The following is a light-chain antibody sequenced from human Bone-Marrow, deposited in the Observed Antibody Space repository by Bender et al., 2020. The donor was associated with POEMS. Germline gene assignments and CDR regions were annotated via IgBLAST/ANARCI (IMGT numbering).Light chain of an antibody. CDR1: DSNFGGNN. Sequence: QSVLTQPPSASGTPGQSVIISCSGTDSNFGGNNVNWYQHLPGSAPRLVVYSNYQRPSGVPDRFSGSKSGTSASLAITGLQAEDEADYFCQSYDNSLGGSKVFGGGTRLTVL. CDR2: SNY. CDR3: QSYDNSLGGSKV. J-gene: IGLJ2*01. V-gene: IGLV1-44*01.